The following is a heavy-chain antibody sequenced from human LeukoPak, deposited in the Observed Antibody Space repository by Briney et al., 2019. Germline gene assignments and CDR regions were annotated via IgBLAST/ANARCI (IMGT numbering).Heavy chain of an antibody. V-gene: IGHV3-23*01. CDR1: GFTFSSYG. J-gene: IGHJ5*02. D-gene: IGHD1-1*01. CDR3: AKSVRGGQLERRVLWSDP. CDR2: ISGSGGST. Sequence: GGSLRLSCAASGFTFSSYGMSWVRQAPGKGLEWVSAISGSGGSTYYADSVKGRFTISRDNSKNTLYLQMNSLRAEDTAVHYCAKSVRGGQLERRVLWSDPWGQGTLVTVSS.